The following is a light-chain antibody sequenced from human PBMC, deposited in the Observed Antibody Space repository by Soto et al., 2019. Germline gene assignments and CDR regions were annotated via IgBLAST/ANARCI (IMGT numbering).Light chain of an antibody. J-gene: IGKJ4*01. V-gene: IGKV3-20*01. CDR1: QSVSSIS. CDR3: QQYTNSPL. CDR2: DAS. Sequence: EIVLTQSPGTLSLSPGERATLSCRASQSVSSISLAWYQQKPGQAPRLLIYDASSRAAGIPDRFSGSRSGTDFSLTISRLEPEDFAVYYCQQYTNSPLFGGGTKVEIK.